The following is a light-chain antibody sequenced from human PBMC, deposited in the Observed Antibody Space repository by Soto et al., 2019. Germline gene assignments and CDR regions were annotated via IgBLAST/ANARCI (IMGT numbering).Light chain of an antibody. V-gene: IGKV3-20*01. CDR2: GET. CDR3: QQFGDSLT. Sequence: ELVLTQYTETPSLSPGERATLSCRASQSVSSTYLVWYQQKPGQDPRLLIYGETSRASGIPDRFSGSGSGTDFTLTISRLEPEDFAVYYCQQFGDSLTFGPGTKVDI. J-gene: IGKJ3*01. CDR1: QSVSSTY.